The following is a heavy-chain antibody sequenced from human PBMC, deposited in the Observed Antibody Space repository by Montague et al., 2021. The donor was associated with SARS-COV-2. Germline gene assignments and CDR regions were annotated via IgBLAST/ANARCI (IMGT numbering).Heavy chain of an antibody. CDR2: IYTSGST. J-gene: IGHJ5*02. CDR3: ARDGYSSGWNGLHWFDP. D-gene: IGHD6-25*01. CDR1: IGSISSGSYY. Sequence: TLSLTCIVYIGSISSGSYYWSWIRQPAGKGLEWIGRIYTSGSTNYNPSLKSRVTISVDTSKNQFSLKLSSVTAADTAVYYCARDGYSSGWNGLHWFDPWGQGTLVTVSS. V-gene: IGHV4-61*02.